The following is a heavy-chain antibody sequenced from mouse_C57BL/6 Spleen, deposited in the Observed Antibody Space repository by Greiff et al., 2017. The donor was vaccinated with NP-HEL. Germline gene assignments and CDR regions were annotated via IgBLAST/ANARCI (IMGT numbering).Heavy chain of an antibody. Sequence: QVQLQQSGAELVRPGSSVKLSCKASGYTFTSYWMHWVKQRPIQGLEWIGNIDPSDSETHYNQKFKDKATLTVDKSSSTAYMQLSSLTSEDSAVYYCARDSSGYAVSYYFDYWGQGTTLTVSS. CDR3: ARDSSGYAVSYYFDY. CDR1: GYTFTSYW. CDR2: IDPSDSET. V-gene: IGHV1-52*01. J-gene: IGHJ2*01. D-gene: IGHD3-2*02.